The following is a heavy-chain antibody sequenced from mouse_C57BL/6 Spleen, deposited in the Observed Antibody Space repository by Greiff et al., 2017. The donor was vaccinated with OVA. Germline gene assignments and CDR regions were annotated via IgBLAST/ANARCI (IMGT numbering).Heavy chain of an antibody. D-gene: IGHD1-1*01. CDR2: INPSSGST. CDR1: GYTFTSYT. Sequence: QVQLQQSGADLARPGASVKMSCKASGYTFTSYTMHWVKQRPGQGLEWIGYINPSSGSTKYNQKFKDKATLTADKSSSTAYMQLSSLTSEVSAVYYCAREATVPFYYWGQGTTLTVSS. V-gene: IGHV1-4*01. CDR3: AREATVPFYY. J-gene: IGHJ2*01.